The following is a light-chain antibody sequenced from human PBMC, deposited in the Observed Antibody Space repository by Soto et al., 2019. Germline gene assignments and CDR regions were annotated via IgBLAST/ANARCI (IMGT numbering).Light chain of an antibody. CDR3: QQYKPYSRT. CDR2: DAS. J-gene: IGKJ1*01. CDR1: QSISTW. V-gene: IGKV1-5*01. Sequence: DIQMTQSPSTLSASVGDRVSITCRASQSISTWLAWYQQKPGKAPKVLIYDASTLQSRVPSRFSGSGSGTEYSLTVSSMQPDDFATYYCQQYKPYSRTFVHGTRVEI.